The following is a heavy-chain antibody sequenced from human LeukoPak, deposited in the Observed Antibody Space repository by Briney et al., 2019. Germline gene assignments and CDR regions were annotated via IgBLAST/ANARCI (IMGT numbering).Heavy chain of an antibody. CDR3: ARDFFSCSGGSCYPMLGWFDP. J-gene: IGHJ5*02. D-gene: IGHD2-15*01. V-gene: IGHV4-61*02. CDR2: IYTSGST. Sequence: SETLSLTCTVSGGSISSGSYYWSWIRQPAGKGLEWMGRIYTSGSTNYNPSLMSRVTISVDTSKNQFSLKLSSVTAADTAVYYCARDFFSCSGGSCYPMLGWFDPWGQGTLVTVSS. CDR1: GGSISSGSYY.